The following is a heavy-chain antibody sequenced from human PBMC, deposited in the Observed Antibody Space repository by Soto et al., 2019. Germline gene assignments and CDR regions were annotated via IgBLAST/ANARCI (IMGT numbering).Heavy chain of an antibody. CDR3: ARVVTMVRGPTYNWFDP. CDR2: IYHSGST. V-gene: IGHV4-30-2*01. CDR1: GGSISSGGYS. J-gene: IGHJ5*02. D-gene: IGHD3-10*01. Sequence: QLQLQESGSGLVKPSQTLSLTCAVSGGSISSGGYSWSWIRQPPGKGLEWIGYIYHSGSTYYNPSRKSRVTISVDRSKNQFSLKLSSVTAADTAVYYCARVVTMVRGPTYNWFDPWGQGTLVTVSS.